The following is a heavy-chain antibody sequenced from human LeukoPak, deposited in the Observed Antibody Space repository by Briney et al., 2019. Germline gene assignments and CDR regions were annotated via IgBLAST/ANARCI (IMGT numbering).Heavy chain of an antibody. CDR1: GGSFSGYY. CDR3: ARGHIAVAGTGPWFDP. V-gene: IGHV4-34*01. D-gene: IGHD6-19*01. Sequence: SETLSLTCAVYGGSFSGYYWSWIRQPPGKGLEWIGEINHSGSTNYNPSLKSRVTISVDTSKNQFSLKLSSVTAADTAVYYCARGHIAVAGTGPWFDPWGQGTLVTVFS. J-gene: IGHJ5*02. CDR2: INHSGST.